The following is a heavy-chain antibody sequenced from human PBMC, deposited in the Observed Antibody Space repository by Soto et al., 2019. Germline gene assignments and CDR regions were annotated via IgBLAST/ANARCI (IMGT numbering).Heavy chain of an antibody. CDR2: IWFDGSNK. CDR1: GSIFTGYG. J-gene: IGHJ4*02. CDR3: ARDLRKGRYFDY. V-gene: IGHV3-33*01. Sequence: GGPLRLSWAASGSIFTGYGMHWVRQAPGKGLEWVAVIWFDGSNKYYADSVKGRFTISRDNSENSLYLQMNSLRVEDTAVYYCARDLRKGRYFDYWGQGTLVTVSS.